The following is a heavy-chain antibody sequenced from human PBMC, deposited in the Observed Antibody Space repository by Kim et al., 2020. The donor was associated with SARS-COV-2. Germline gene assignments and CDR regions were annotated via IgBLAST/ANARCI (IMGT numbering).Heavy chain of an antibody. J-gene: IGHJ6*02. V-gene: IGHV3-23*01. D-gene: IGHD2-2*01. CDR1: GFTFSSYA. CDR3: AKGLFNRDDCSSTSCFLYYYYGMDV. Sequence: GGSLRLSCAASGFTFSSYAMSWVRQAPGKGLEWVSAISGSGGSTYYADSVKGRFTISRDNSKNTLYLQTNSLRAEDTAVYYCAKGLFNRDDCSSTSCFLYYYYGMDVWGQGTTVTVSS. CDR2: ISGSGGST.